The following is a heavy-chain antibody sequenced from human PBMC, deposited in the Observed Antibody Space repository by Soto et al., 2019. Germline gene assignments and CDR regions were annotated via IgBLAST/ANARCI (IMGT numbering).Heavy chain of an antibody. V-gene: IGHV1-69*08. CDR1: GGTFSSYT. CDR3: ARDGSSSWHPLDY. J-gene: IGHJ4*02. CDR2: IIPILGIA. Sequence: QVQLVQSGAEVKKPGSSVKVSCKASGGTFSSYTISWVRQAPGQGLEWMGRIIPILGIANYAQKFQGRVTITADKSPSTAYMELSSLRSEDTAVYYCARDGSSSWHPLDYWGQGTLVTVSS. D-gene: IGHD6-13*01.